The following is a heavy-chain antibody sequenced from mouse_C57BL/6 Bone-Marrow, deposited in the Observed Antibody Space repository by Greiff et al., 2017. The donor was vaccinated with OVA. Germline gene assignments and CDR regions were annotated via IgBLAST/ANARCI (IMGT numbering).Heavy chain of an antibody. CDR3: TSYGNFDD. V-gene: IGHV14-4*01. J-gene: IGHJ2*01. CDR1: GFNIKDDY. Sequence: VQLQHSGAELVRPGASVKLSCTASGFNIKDDYMHWVKQRPEQGLEWIGWIDPENGDTEYASKIQGKATITADTSSNTAYLQLSSLTSEDTAVYYCTSYGNFDDWGQGTTLTVSS. CDR2: IDPENGDT. D-gene: IGHD2-1*01.